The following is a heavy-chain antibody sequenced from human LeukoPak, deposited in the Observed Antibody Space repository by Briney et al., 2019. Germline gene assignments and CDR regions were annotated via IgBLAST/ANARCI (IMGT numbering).Heavy chain of an antibody. CDR1: GFTFSDYY. CDR2: ISSSGSTI. Sequence: PGGSLRLSCAASGFTFSDYYMSWIRQAPGKGLEWVSYISSSGSTIYYADSVKGRFTISRDNAKNSLYLQMNSLRAEDTAVYYCAREIKSYYGSGSYDNDRIDYWGQGTLVTVSS. D-gene: IGHD3-10*01. J-gene: IGHJ4*02. V-gene: IGHV3-11*01. CDR3: AREIKSYYGSGSYDNDRIDY.